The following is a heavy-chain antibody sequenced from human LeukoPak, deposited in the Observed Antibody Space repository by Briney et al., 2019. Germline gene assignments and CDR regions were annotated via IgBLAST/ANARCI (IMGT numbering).Heavy chain of an antibody. D-gene: IGHD2-15*01. J-gene: IGHJ5*02. Sequence: PGGSLRLSCAASGFSFSSFAMSWVRQAPGKGLEWVSVIYSGGSTYYADSVKGRFTISRDNSKNTLYLQMNSLRAEDTAVYYCARGCCSGGSCYPLKLPNWFDPWGQGTLVTVSS. V-gene: IGHV3-53*01. CDR2: IYSGGST. CDR3: ARGCCSGGSCYPLKLPNWFDP. CDR1: GFSFSSFA.